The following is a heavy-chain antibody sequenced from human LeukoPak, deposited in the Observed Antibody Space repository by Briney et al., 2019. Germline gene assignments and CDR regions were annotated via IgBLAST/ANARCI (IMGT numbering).Heavy chain of an antibody. J-gene: IGHJ4*02. D-gene: IGHD1-26*01. CDR1: GFTVSKNY. CDR3: ASGPISGSYDY. CDR2: ISSDGAT. Sequence: GSLRLSCAASGFTVSKNYMSWVRQTPGKGLECVSLISSDGATYYADSVKGRFTISRDNSKNTLYLQMNSLRAEDTAVYYCASGPISGSYDYWGQGTLVTVSS. V-gene: IGHV3-66*02.